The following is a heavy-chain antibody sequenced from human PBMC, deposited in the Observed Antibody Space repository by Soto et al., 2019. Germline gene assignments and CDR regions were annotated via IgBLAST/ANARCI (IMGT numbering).Heavy chain of an antibody. CDR3: ARSPDIVVVPPAPETTHFYYMDV. V-gene: IGHV3-21*01. CDR2: ISSSGSYI. D-gene: IGHD2-2*01. J-gene: IGHJ6*03. Sequence: GGSLRLSCAVSGFTFSVFSMNWVRQAPGKGLEWVSSISSSGSYIYYADSLKGRVAISRDNAQNSVFLQLNSLRAEDTAVYYCARSPDIVVVPPAPETTHFYYMDVWGNGTSVTVSS. CDR1: GFTFSVFS.